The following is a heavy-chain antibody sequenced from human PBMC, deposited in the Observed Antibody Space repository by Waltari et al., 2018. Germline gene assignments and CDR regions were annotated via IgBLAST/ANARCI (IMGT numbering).Heavy chain of an antibody. V-gene: IGHV4-59*11. D-gene: IGHD3-22*01. CDR1: GGSISSHY. Sequence: QVQLQESGPGLVTPSETLSLTCTVSGGSISSHYWSWIRQPPGKGLEWIGYIYYRGSTNYNRYLKSRVTISVDTSKNQFALKLSSVTAADTAVDYCARDHSGYYDYWGQGTLVTVSS. CDR2: IYYRGST. J-gene: IGHJ4*02. CDR3: ARDHSGYYDY.